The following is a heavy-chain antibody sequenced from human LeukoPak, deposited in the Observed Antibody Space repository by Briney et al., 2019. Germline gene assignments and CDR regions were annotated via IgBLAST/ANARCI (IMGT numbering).Heavy chain of an antibody. V-gene: IGHV1-69*13. CDR3: ARDDYDSRGGAFDI. D-gene: IGHD3-22*01. CDR2: IIPIFGTA. J-gene: IGHJ3*02. Sequence: GASVKVSCKASGYTFTGYYMHWVRQAPGQGLEWMGGIIPIFGTANYAQKFQGRVTITADESTSTAHMELSSLRSEDTAVYYCARDDYDSRGGAFDIWGQGTMVTVSS. CDR1: GYTFTGYY.